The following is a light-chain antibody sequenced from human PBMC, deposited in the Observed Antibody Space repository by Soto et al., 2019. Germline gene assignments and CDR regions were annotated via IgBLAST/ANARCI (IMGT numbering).Light chain of an antibody. CDR1: TSDVGGYNL. CDR3: YSYAGTATYVV. Sequence: QSVLTQPASVSGSPGQSITISCTGTTSDVGGYNLVSWYRQHPGKAPELIIYEGNKRPSGVSNRFSGSKSGNTASLTVSGLQAADEADYYCYSYAGTATYVVFGGGTQLTVL. V-gene: IGLV2-23*01. CDR2: EGN. J-gene: IGLJ2*01.